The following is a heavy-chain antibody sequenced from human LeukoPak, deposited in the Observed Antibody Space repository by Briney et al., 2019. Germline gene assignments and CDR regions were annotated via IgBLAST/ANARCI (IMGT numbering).Heavy chain of an antibody. J-gene: IGHJ4*02. CDR2: ISGSGDNT. Sequence: PGGSLRLSCAASGFTFSSRGMSWVRQAPGKGVEWVSTISGSGDNTYYADSVKGRFTISRDNSKNTLYLQMNSLRAEDTAVYYCARVTYGSGTYGAFDYWGQGTLVTVSS. CDR1: GFTFSSRG. D-gene: IGHD3-10*01. V-gene: IGHV3-23*01. CDR3: ARVTYGSGTYGAFDY.